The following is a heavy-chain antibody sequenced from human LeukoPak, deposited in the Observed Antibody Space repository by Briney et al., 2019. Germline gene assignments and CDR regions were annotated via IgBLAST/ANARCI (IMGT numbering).Heavy chain of an antibody. Sequence: SETLSLTCTVSGDSISSSNSYYWGWIRQPPGKGLEWIGSIYYSGTTYYNPSLKSRVTISVDTSKNQFSLKLSSVTAADTAVYYCARVVGAYDAFDIWGQGTMVTVSS. CDR1: GDSISSSNSYY. D-gene: IGHD1-26*01. CDR2: IYYSGTT. J-gene: IGHJ3*02. V-gene: IGHV4-39*01. CDR3: ARVVGAYDAFDI.